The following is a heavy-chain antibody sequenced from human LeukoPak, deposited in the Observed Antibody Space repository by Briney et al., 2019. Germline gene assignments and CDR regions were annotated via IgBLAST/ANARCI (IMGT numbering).Heavy chain of an antibody. CDR2: IYYSGST. D-gene: IGHD3-16*01. V-gene: IGHV4-59*08. CDR3: ARRPLGFFGPAFDN. J-gene: IGHJ3*02. Sequence: PSETLSLTCTVSGGSISSYYWSWIRQPPGKGLEWIGYIYYSGSTNYNPSLKSRVTISVDTSKNQFSLKLSSVTAADTAVYYCARRPLGFFGPAFDNWGQGTMVTVSS. CDR1: GGSISSYY.